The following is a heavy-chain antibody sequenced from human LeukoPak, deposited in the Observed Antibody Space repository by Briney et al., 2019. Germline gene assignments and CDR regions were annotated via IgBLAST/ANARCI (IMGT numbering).Heavy chain of an antibody. CDR2: IYYSGST. CDR1: GGSISSSSYY. CDR3: ARAPIDNWFDP. Sequence: SETLSLTCTVSGGSISSSSYYWGWIRQPPGKGLEWIGSIYYSGSTYYNPSLKSRVTISVDTSKNQFSLKLSSVTAADTAVYYCARAPIDNWFDPWGQGSLVTVSS. V-gene: IGHV4-39*07. D-gene: IGHD5-24*01. J-gene: IGHJ5*02.